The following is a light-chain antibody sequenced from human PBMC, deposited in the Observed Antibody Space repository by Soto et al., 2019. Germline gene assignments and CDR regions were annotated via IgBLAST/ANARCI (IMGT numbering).Light chain of an antibody. V-gene: IGLV2-14*01. CDR2: EVT. CDR1: SSDVGEYNS. CDR3: SSYTSSSTYV. Sequence: QSALTQPGSVSGSPGQSITISCTGTSSDVGEYNSVSWYQQHPGKAPKLIIYEVTNRPSGVSDRLSGSKSGNTASLTISGLQAEDEADYYCSSYTSSSTYVFGVGTKLTVL. J-gene: IGLJ1*01.